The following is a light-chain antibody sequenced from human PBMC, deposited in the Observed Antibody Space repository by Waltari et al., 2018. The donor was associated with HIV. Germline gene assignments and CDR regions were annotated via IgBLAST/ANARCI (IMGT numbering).Light chain of an antibody. Sequence: QSVLTQPPSASATPAQRVTITCTGSNSNIATNTVNWYQQLPGTAPKLLIYSNSRRPSGVPDRFSGSKSGTSASLAISGLQSEDEADYYCAAWDDSLNAVFGGGTKLTVL. CDR1: NSNIATNT. CDR2: SNS. CDR3: AAWDDSLNAV. V-gene: IGLV1-44*01. J-gene: IGLJ2*01.